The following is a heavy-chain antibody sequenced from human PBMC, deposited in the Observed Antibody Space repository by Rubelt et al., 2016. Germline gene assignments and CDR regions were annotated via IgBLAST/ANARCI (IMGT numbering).Heavy chain of an antibody. CDR1: GYTFNVYY. J-gene: IGHJ4*02. V-gene: IGHV1-2*06. CDR3: ARGHHYDTSRYYYSDY. D-gene: IGHD3-22*01. CDR2: INPDSGGT. Sequence: QVQVVQSGAEVKKPGASVKVSCKASGYTFNVYYMHWVRQAPGQGLEWMGRINPDSGGTNYAQKFQGRVTMTRDTSISTAYMELSRPTSDDAAVYYRARGHHYDTSRYYYSDYWGQGTLVTVSS.